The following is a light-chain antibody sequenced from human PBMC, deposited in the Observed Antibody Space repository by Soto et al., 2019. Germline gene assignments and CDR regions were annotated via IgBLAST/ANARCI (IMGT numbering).Light chain of an antibody. CDR2: RNN. Sequence: ELTQPPSVSVAPGQTARITCGGNNIGSNTVNWYQQLPGTAPKLLIYRNNQRPSGVPDRFSGSKSGTSASLAISGLQSEDEADYYCAAWDGSLKGYVFATGTKLTVL. CDR3: AAWDGSLKGYV. CDR1: NIGSNT. V-gene: IGLV1-44*01. J-gene: IGLJ1*01.